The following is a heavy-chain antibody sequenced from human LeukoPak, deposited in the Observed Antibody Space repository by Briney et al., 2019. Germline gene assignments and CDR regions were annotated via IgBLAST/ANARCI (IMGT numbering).Heavy chain of an antibody. D-gene: IGHD2-2*01. CDR1: GGSFSGYY. CDR2: INHSGST. J-gene: IGHJ4*02. Sequence: PSETLSLTCAVYGGSFSGYYWSWIRQPPGKGLEWIGEINHSGSTNYNPSLKSRVTISVGTSKNQFSLKLSSVTVADTAVYYCARGGYCSSTSCQIDYWGQGTLVTVSS. V-gene: IGHV4-34*01. CDR3: ARGGYCSSTSCQIDY.